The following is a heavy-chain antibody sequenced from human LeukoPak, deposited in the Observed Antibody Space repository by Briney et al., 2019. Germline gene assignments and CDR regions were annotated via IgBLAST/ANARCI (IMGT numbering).Heavy chain of an antibody. V-gene: IGHV7-4-1*02. J-gene: IGHJ4*02. CDR3: AREHDFWSGLAVIN. Sequence: ASVKVSCKASGYTFTSYAMNWVRQAPGQGLEWMGWINTNTGIPTYAQGFTGRFVFSLDTSVSTAYLQISSLKAEDTAVYYCAREHDFWSGLAVINWGQGTLVTVSS. CDR1: GYTFTSYA. D-gene: IGHD3-3*01. CDR2: INTNTGIP.